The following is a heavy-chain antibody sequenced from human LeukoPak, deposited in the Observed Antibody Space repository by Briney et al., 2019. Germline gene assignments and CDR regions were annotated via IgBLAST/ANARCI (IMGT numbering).Heavy chain of an antibody. Sequence: PGGSLRLSCAASGFIFSNYEINWVRQAPGEGLEWVSYISTSGNDIYYADFVKGRFTISRDNAKNSLYLQLNSLRADDTAVYYCARGAQWVLDYWGQGTLVTVSS. D-gene: IGHD1-26*01. CDR3: ARGAQWVLDY. CDR1: GFIFSNYE. CDR2: ISTSGNDI. J-gene: IGHJ4*02. V-gene: IGHV3-48*03.